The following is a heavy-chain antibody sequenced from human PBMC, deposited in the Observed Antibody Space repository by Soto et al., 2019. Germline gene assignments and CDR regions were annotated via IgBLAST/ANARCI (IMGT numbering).Heavy chain of an antibody. CDR2: INAGNGDT. CDR3: ARGALRLGCSGGSCPTWFDP. D-gene: IGHD2-15*01. J-gene: IGHJ5*02. Sequence: VKVSCKASGDTFTDYTIHWVRQAPGQSLEWMGWINAGNGDTKYSQKFEGRVTFTRDTSASTAYMDLSSLRSEDRAVYFCARGALRLGCSGGSCPTWFDPWGQGTLVTVSS. V-gene: IGHV1-3*01. CDR1: GDTFTDYT.